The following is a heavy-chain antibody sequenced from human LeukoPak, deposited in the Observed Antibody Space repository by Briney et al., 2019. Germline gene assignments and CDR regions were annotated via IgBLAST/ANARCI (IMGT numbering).Heavy chain of an antibody. D-gene: IGHD3-10*02. CDR2: IYSGGST. CDR1: GFTVSSSY. CDR3: ARGPHVLPDT. Sequence: GGSLRLSCAASGFTVSSSYMSWVRRAPGKGLEWVSVIYSGGSTYYADSVKGRFTISRDNSKNTLYLQMNSLRAEDTAVYYCARGPHVLPDTWGQGTLVTVSS. J-gene: IGHJ4*02. V-gene: IGHV3-53*01.